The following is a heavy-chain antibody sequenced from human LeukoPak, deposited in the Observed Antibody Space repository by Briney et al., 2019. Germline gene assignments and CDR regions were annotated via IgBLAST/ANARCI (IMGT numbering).Heavy chain of an antibody. CDR1: GFIFDDYG. V-gene: IGHV3-20*04. Sequence: PGGSLRLSCAASGFIFDDYGMSWVRQAPGKGLECVSDINWNGGSTGYADSVKGRFTISRDNAKNSLYLQMNSLRAEDTALYYCARGVFDTSGYPGDYWGQGTLVTVSS. CDR3: ARGVFDTSGYPGDY. CDR2: INWNGGST. J-gene: IGHJ4*02. D-gene: IGHD3-22*01.